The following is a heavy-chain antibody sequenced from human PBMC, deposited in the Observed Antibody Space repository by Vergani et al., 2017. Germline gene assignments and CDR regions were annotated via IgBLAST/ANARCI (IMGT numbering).Heavy chain of an antibody. V-gene: IGHV3-48*04. Sequence: EVQLVESGGGLVQPGGSLRLSCAASGFTFSSYSMNWVRQAPGKGLEWVSYISSSGSTIYYADSVKGRFTISRDNAKNSLYLQMNSLRAEDTAVYYCARDPGRLWVATYPVTWGQGTLVTVSS. J-gene: IGHJ5*02. CDR3: ARDPGRLWVATYPVT. CDR2: ISSSGSTI. D-gene: IGHD2-21*01. CDR1: GFTFSSYS.